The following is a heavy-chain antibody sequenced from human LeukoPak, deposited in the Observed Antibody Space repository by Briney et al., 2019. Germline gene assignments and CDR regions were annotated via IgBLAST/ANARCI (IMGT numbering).Heavy chain of an antibody. V-gene: IGHV5-51*01. J-gene: IGHJ4*02. CDR2: IYPGDSDT. CDR3: ASNYDFWSGYYRPVDY. CDR1: GYSLTSYW. Sequence: GESLKISCKGSGYSLTSYWIGWVRQMPGKGLEWMGIIYPGDSDTRYSPSFQGQVTISVDKSISTAYLQWSSLKASDTAMYYCASNYDFWSGYYRPVDYWGQGTLVTVSS. D-gene: IGHD3-3*01.